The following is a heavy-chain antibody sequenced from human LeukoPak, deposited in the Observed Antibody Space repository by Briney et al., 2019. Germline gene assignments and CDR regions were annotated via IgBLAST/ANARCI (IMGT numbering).Heavy chain of an antibody. J-gene: IGHJ4*02. Sequence: PGGSLRLSCAASGFVVNDYYMNWVRQAPGKGLEWVSYISSSSSTIYYADSVKGRFTISRDNARNSLYLQMNSLRAEDTAVYYCAREWAVAIMPLDYWGQGTLVTVSS. CDR3: AREWAVAIMPLDY. D-gene: IGHD3-3*01. CDR1: GFVVNDYY. V-gene: IGHV3-48*01. CDR2: ISSSSSTI.